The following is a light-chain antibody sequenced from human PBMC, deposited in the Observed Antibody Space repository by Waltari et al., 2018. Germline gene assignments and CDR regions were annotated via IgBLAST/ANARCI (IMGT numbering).Light chain of an antibody. J-gene: IGKJ3*01. CDR2: AAS. CDR1: QGISNP. Sequence: DSQLTQYPSSLSASVGHRVTITCRASQGISNPLAWYQQKPGKAPQPLLYAASTLERGVPPRFSSSRSGTIYTPPISSMQAPEDAAYYCQQHRSNPPDTFGPGTRVDFK. CDR3: QQHRSNPPDT. V-gene: IGKV1-NL1*01.